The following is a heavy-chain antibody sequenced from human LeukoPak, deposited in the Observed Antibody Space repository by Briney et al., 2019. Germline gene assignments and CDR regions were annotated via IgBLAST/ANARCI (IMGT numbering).Heavy chain of an antibody. CDR1: GFTFSSYG. CDR3: ARDNGNKYCFDY. Sequence: PGGSLRLSCAASGFTFSSYGMHWVRQAPGKGLEWVAVISFDGKTQYYIDSVKGRFTISRDNAKKSLYLQMNSLRAEDTAVYYCARDNGNKYCFDYWGQGTLVTVSS. D-gene: IGHD2-8*01. V-gene: IGHV3-30*03. CDR2: ISFDGKTQ. J-gene: IGHJ4*02.